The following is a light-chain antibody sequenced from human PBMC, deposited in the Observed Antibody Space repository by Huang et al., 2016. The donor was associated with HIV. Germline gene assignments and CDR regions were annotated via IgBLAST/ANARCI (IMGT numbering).Light chain of an antibody. V-gene: IGKV1-5*03. CDR2: KAS. CDR3: QQYKTYSVT. Sequence: DIQMTQSPSTLSASIGDRVTITCRASQSINTLLAWYQQKPGRPPKFLIYKASSLETGVPSRFNGSGSGTEFTLTISSLQPDDFATYYCQQYKTYSVTFGQGTKLEIK. CDR1: QSINTL. J-gene: IGKJ2*01.